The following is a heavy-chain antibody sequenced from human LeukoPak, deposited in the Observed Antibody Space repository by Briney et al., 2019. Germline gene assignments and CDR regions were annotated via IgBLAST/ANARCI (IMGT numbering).Heavy chain of an antibody. J-gene: IGHJ6*03. D-gene: IGHD3-16*01. Sequence: PGGSLRLSCAASGFTVSSNYMSWVRQAPGKGLEWVSVIYSGGSTYYADSVKGRFTISRDNAKNSLYLQMNSLRAEDTAVYYCATERAGERPRPLLNYYYMDVWGKGTTVTISS. CDR1: GFTVSSNY. CDR2: IYSGGST. V-gene: IGHV3-53*01. CDR3: ATERAGERPRPLLNYYYMDV.